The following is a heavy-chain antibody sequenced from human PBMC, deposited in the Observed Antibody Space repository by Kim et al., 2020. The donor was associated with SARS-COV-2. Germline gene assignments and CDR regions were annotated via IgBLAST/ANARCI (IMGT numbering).Heavy chain of an antibody. V-gene: IGHV3-53*01. Sequence: GGSLRLSCAASGFTVSSNYMSWVRQAPGKGLEWVSVIYSGGSTYYADSVKGRFTISRDNSKNTLYLQMNSLRAEDTAVYYCARAGFSMYSSSWLGHFDYWGQGTLVTVSS. CDR1: GFTVSSNY. J-gene: IGHJ4*02. CDR3: ARAGFSMYSSSWLGHFDY. D-gene: IGHD6-13*01. CDR2: IYSGGST.